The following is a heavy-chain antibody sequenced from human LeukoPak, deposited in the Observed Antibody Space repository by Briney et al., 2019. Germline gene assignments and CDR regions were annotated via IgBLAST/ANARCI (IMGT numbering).Heavy chain of an antibody. CDR2: INHSGST. CDR1: GGSFSGYY. Sequence: PSETLSLTCAVYGGSFSGYYWSWIRQPPGKGLEWIGEINHSGSTNYNPSLKSRVTISVDTSKNQFSLKLSSVTAADTAVYYCAREIKVYCGGDCYSNYYYYMDVWGKGTTVTISS. J-gene: IGHJ6*03. D-gene: IGHD2-21*02. V-gene: IGHV4-34*01. CDR3: AREIKVYCGGDCYSNYYYYMDV.